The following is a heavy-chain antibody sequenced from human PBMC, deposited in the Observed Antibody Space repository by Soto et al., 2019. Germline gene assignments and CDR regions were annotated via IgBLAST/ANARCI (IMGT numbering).Heavy chain of an antibody. V-gene: IGHV3-48*02. D-gene: IGHD2-2*03. Sequence: DVQLAESGGGLVKPGGSLRLSCAASGFNFHTYTMTWVRQAPGKGLEWVSYISGTSETIFYADSVKGRFTISRDNAKNSLYLQQNSLRDEETAVYYCATGYCRSDNCHFTHWGQGTLVTVSS. CDR1: GFNFHTYT. CDR3: ATGYCRSDNCHFTH. J-gene: IGHJ4*02. CDR2: ISGTSETI.